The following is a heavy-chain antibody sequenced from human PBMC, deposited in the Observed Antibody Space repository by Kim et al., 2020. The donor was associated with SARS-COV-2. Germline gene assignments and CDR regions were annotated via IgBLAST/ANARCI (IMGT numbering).Heavy chain of an antibody. CDR2: INPNSGGT. J-gene: IGHJ3*02. V-gene: IGHV1-2*02. CDR3: ARVGDGYNYGAFDI. D-gene: IGHD5-12*01. Sequence: ASVKVSCKASGYTFTGYYMHWVRQAPGQGLEWMGWINPNSGGTNYAQKFQGRVTMTRDTSISTAYMELSRLRSDDTAVYYCARVGDGYNYGAFDIWGQGTMVTVSS. CDR1: GYTFTGYY.